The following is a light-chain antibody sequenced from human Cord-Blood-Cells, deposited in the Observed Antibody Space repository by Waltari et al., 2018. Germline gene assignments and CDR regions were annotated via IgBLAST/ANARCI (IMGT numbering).Light chain of an antibody. CDR1: TLGDKY. J-gene: IGLJ3*02. V-gene: IGLV3-1*01. CDR3: QAWDSSTWV. Sequence: SYEPTQPPSVSVSPGQTASITCSGDTLGDKYACWYQQKPGQSPVLVIYQDSKRPSGIPERFSGSNSGNTATLTISGTQAMDEADYYCQAWDSSTWVFGGGTKLTVL. CDR2: QDS.